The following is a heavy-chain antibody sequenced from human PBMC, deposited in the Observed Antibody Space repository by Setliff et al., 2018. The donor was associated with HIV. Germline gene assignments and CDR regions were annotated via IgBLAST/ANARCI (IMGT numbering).Heavy chain of an antibody. CDR1: GYTFTSYD. J-gene: IGHJ3*01. D-gene: IGHD4-17*01. CDR3: ARGQASNDYGVSF. V-gene: IGHV1-8*02. Sequence: ASVKVSCKASGYTFTSYDINWVRQATGQGLEWMGWMNPNSGNTRYAQRFQGRVSMTRDTSTSTVYMELSSLRSEDTAVYYCARGQASNDYGVSFWGQGTMVTVSS. CDR2: MNPNSGNT.